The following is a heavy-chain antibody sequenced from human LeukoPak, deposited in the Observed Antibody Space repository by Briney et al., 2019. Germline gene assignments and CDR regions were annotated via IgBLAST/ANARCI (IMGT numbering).Heavy chain of an antibody. CDR3: AREAFDSSGYYPHFDY. D-gene: IGHD3-22*01. Sequence: GGSLRLSCAASGFTFSSYWMSWVRQAPGKGLEWVANIKQDGSEKYCVDSVKGRFTISRDNAKNSLYLQMNSLRAEDTAIYYCAREAFDSSGYYPHFDYWGQGTLVTVSS. J-gene: IGHJ4*02. CDR2: IKQDGSEK. V-gene: IGHV3-7*01. CDR1: GFTFSSYW.